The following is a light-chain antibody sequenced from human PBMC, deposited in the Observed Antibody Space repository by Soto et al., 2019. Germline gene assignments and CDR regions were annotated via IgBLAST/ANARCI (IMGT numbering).Light chain of an antibody. CDR2: VAS. V-gene: IGKV3-20*01. J-gene: IGKJ1*01. Sequence: EIVLTQSPGTLSLSPGERATLYCMASQSVSSNYLAWYQQKPGQAPRLLIYVASSRATGIPDRFSGRWSGTDSTPTISRLETEDLAVDDCQQYGTSPPTCGQGTKVEIK. CDR3: QQYGTSPPT. CDR1: QSVSSNY.